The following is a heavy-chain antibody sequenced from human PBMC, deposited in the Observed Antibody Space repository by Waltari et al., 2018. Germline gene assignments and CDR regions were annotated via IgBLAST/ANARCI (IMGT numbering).Heavy chain of an antibody. D-gene: IGHD6-6*01. CDR3: ARQIAARPDTLYYYYMDV. V-gene: IGHV1-69*12. CDR2: IIPICGTA. CDR1: GGTFSSYA. J-gene: IGHJ6*03. Sequence: QVQLVQSGAEVKKPGSSVKVSCKASGGTFSSYAISWVRQAPGQGLEWMGGIIPICGTANYAQKFQGRVTITADESTSTAYMELSSLRSEDTAVYYCARQIAARPDTLYYYYMDVWGKGTTVTVSS.